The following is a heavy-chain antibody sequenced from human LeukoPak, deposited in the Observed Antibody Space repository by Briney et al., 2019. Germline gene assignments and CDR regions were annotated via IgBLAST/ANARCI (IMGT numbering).Heavy chain of an antibody. Sequence: PGGSLRLSCAASGFSFSSHGMSWVRQAPGKGLEWVPGIIGGAGSTYYADSVKGRFTISGDDSKNTLFLQMNSLRAEDTAVYYCAHGAMYQLDYWGQGTLVTVSS. J-gene: IGHJ4*02. V-gene: IGHV3-23*01. CDR3: AHGAMYQLDY. CDR1: GFSFSSHG. D-gene: IGHD2-2*01. CDR2: IIGGAGST.